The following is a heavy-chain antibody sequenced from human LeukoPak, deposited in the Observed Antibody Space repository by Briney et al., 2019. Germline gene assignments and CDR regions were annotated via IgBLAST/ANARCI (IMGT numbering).Heavy chain of an antibody. Sequence: SETLSLTCAVSGDSSSSSIYYWGWIRQPPGKGLEWIGSIDYSGSTYYNPSLKSRVTISVDTSKNQFSLKLSSVTAADTAVYYCAPLTTWYFGFDYWGQGTLVTVSS. V-gene: IGHV4-39*07. CDR2: IDYSGST. CDR3: APLTTWYFGFDY. D-gene: IGHD6-13*01. CDR1: GDSSSSSIYY. J-gene: IGHJ4*02.